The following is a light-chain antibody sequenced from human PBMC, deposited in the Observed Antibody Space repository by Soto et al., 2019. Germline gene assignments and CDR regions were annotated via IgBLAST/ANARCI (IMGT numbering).Light chain of an antibody. CDR2: RAD. J-gene: IGLJ2*01. Sequence: QIVLTQPPSAFGTPGQTVTISCSGGSSNIGSNYVYWYQQLPGTAPRLLMYRADQRPSGVPDRFSGSKSGTSASLAISGLRSEDEADYYCAAWDDTLSGLVFGGGTKLTVL. V-gene: IGLV1-47*01. CDR3: AAWDDTLSGLV. CDR1: SSNIGSNY.